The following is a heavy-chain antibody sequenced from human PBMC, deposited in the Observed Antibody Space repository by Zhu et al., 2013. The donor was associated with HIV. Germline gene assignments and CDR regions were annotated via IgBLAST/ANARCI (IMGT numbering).Heavy chain of an antibody. CDR1: GYTFTAYY. J-gene: IGHJ6*02. CDR2: INTDSGGA. V-gene: IGHV1-2*02. D-gene: IGHD3-9*01. Sequence: QVQVVQSGAEVKKPGASVKVSCKASGYTFTAYYIHWLRQAPGQGLEWMGWINTDSGGAKXEQKFQGRVTMTRDTSINTAYMELRSLRSDDTAVYYCTREMTYYDILTGPSAPPLPTTELDVWAKGPRSPSP. CDR3: TREMTYYDILTGPSAPPLPTTELDV.